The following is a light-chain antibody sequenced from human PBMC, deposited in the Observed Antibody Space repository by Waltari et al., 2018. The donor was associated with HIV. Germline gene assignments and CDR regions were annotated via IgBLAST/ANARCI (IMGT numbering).Light chain of an antibody. CDR2: KAS. V-gene: IGKV1-5*03. CDR3: QQYKSYPYT. Sequence: DNQMTQSPSTLSASIGNRVTIPCRASQSISGWLARYQQKPGKAPKLVIDKASSLESGVPSRISGSGSGTEYTLTISSLQPDDYGTYYCQQYKSYPYTFGQGTRLEIK. CDR1: QSISGW. J-gene: IGKJ2*01.